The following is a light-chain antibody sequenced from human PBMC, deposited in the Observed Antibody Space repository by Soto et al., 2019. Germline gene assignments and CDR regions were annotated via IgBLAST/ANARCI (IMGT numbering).Light chain of an antibody. V-gene: IGKV3-20*01. CDR2: GAS. J-gene: IGKJ1*01. Sequence: EIVMTQSPATLSVSPGERATLSCRANQNIISNLAWYQQKPGQAPRLLIYGASSRATGIPDRFSGRGSGTDFTLTIARLEPEDFSVYYCQQYATSPRTFGQGTKVDIK. CDR3: QQYATSPRT. CDR1: QNIISN.